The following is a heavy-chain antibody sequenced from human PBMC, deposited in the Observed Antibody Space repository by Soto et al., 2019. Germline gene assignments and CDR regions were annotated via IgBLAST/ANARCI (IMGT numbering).Heavy chain of an antibody. CDR1: GGSISSSNYY. J-gene: IGHJ4*02. Sequence: QLQLQESGPGLVKPSETLSLSCTVSGGSISSSNYYWGWVRQPPGKGLEWIGTIYYNGATQYNPSLRGRATMTVDTSKNQVSLKLSSVTATDTAVYYCAREQRAPMAPGGGSFWGQGTLVTVSS. CDR2: IYYNGAT. CDR3: AREQRAPMAPGGGSF. V-gene: IGHV4-39*02. D-gene: IGHD3-10*01.